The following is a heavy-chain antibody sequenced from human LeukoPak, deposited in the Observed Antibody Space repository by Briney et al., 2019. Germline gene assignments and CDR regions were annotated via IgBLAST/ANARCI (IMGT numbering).Heavy chain of an antibody. D-gene: IGHD6-6*01. CDR1: GFTFSAYN. CDR3: ARDGIAARPVGYYYYGMDV. J-gene: IGHJ6*02. V-gene: IGHV3-21*01. CDR2: ISSSSNYI. Sequence: GGSLRLSCAASGFTFSAYNMNWVRQAPGKGLEWVSCISSSSNYIYYADSVKGRFTISRDNAKNSLFLQTNSLRAEDTAVYYCARDGIAARPVGYYYYGMDVWGQGTTVTVSS.